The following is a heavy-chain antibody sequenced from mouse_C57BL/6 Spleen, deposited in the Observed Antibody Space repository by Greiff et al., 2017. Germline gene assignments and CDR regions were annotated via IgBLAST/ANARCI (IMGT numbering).Heavy chain of an antibody. J-gene: IGHJ4*01. Sequence: EVQRVESGGGLVQPKGSLKLSCAASGFSFNTYAMNWVRQAPGKGLEWVARIRSKSNNYATYYADSVKDRFTISRDDSESMLYLQMNNLKTEDTAMYYCVRHGHYYGSSLRDYYAMDYWGQGTSVTVSS. CDR3: VRHGHYYGSSLRDYYAMDY. CDR2: IRSKSNNYAT. D-gene: IGHD1-1*01. CDR1: GFSFNTYA. V-gene: IGHV10-1*01.